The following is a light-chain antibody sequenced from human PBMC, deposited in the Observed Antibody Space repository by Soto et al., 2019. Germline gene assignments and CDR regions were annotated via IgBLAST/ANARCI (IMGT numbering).Light chain of an antibody. CDR3: QQRSNWPPLT. CDR1: QSVSNY. Sequence: EIVLTQSPATLSLSPGEKATLSCRASQSVSNYLAWYQQKPGQAPRLLIYDASTRATGIPARFSGSGSGTDCTLTISSLEPEDFAVYYCQQRSNWPPLTFGGGTKVEIK. CDR2: DAS. V-gene: IGKV3-11*01. J-gene: IGKJ4*01.